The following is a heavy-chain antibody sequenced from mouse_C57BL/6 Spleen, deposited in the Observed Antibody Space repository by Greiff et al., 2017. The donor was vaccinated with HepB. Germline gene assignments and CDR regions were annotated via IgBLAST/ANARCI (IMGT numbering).Heavy chain of an antibody. CDR2: FHPYNDDT. CDR3: ARGYYYGPYWYFDV. V-gene: IGHV1-47*01. CDR1: GYTFTTYP. Sequence: VQLQESGAELVKPGASVKMSCKASGYTFTTYPIEWMKQNHGKSLEWVGNFHPYNDDTKYNEKFKGKATLTVEKSSSTVYLELSRLTSDDSAVYYCARGYYYGPYWYFDVWGTGTTVTVSS. J-gene: IGHJ1*03. D-gene: IGHD1-1*01.